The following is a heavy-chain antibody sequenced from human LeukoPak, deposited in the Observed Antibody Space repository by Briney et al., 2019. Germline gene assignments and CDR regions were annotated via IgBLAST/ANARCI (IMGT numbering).Heavy chain of an antibody. CDR2: IRGKGYSDPP. CDR1: GFTFSDSA. CDR3: ARETYYYYDSSGYWENWFDP. D-gene: IGHD3-22*01. V-gene: IGHV3-73*01. J-gene: IGHJ5*02. Sequence: GGSLKLSCAASGFTFSDSAIHWVRQASGKGLEWVGRIRGKGYSDPPAYAASVKGRFTISRDDSKSTAYLQMNSLRAEDTAVYYCARETYYYYDSSGYWENWFDPWGQGTLVTVSS.